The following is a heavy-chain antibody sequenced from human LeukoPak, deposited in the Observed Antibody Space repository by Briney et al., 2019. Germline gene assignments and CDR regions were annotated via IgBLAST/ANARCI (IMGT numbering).Heavy chain of an antibody. D-gene: IGHD3-22*01. CDR2: SIPIFGTA. CDR1: GGTFSSYA. CDR3: ARDQTEGPNSSGYYNWFDP. V-gene: IGHV1-69*05. Sequence: SVKVSCKASGGTFSSYAISWVRQAPGQGLEWMGGSIPIFGTANYAQKFQGRVTITTDESTSPAYMELSSLRSEDTAVYYCARDQTEGPNSSGYYNWFDPWGQGTLVTVSS. J-gene: IGHJ5*02.